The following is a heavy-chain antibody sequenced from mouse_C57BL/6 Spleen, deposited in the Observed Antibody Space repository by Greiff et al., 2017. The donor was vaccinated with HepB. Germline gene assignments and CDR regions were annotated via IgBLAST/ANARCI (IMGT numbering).Heavy chain of an antibody. V-gene: IGHV5-17*01. D-gene: IGHD2-12*01. CDR2: ISSGSSTI. CDR1: GFTFSDFG. Sequence: EVQLVESGGGLVKPGGSLKLFCAASGFTFSDFGMHWVRQAPEKGLEWVAYISSGSSTIYYADTVKGRFTISRDNAKNTLFLQLTSLRSEDTAMYYCARDYSFAYWGQGTLVTVSA. CDR3: ARDYSFAY. J-gene: IGHJ3*01.